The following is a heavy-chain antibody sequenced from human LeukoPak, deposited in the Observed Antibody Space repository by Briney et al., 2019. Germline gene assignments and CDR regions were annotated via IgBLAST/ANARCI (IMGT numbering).Heavy chain of an antibody. CDR2: ISYDGSNK. Sequence: GGSLRLSCAASGFTFSSYGMHWVRQAPGKGLEWVAVISYDGSNKYYADSVEGRFNISRDNSKSTLYLQMNSLRADDTAVYYCARDSPIVVVPAAMAIDYWGQGTLVTVSS. J-gene: IGHJ4*02. CDR3: ARDSPIVVVPAAMAIDY. V-gene: IGHV3-30*19. CDR1: GFTFSSYG. D-gene: IGHD2-2*01.